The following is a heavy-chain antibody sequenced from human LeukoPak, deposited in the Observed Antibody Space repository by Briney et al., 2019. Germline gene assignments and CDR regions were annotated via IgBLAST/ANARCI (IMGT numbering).Heavy chain of an antibody. CDR1: GGSISSSTYY. V-gene: IGHV4-39*01. Sequence: PSETLSLTCTVSGGSISSSTYYWAWIRQPPGKGREWIGSIYSSGSTYYNPSLKSRVTISVDTSKNQFSLKLSSATAPDTAMYYCARRGLGNYLDYWGQGTLVTVSS. J-gene: IGHJ4*02. CDR3: ARRGLGNYLDY. CDR2: IYSSGST. D-gene: IGHD6-6*01.